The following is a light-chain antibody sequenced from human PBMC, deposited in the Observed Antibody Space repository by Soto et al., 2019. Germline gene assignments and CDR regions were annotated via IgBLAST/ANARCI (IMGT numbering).Light chain of an antibody. V-gene: IGLV1-51*02. CDR1: RSNIGNNY. J-gene: IGLJ1*01. CDR3: GTWDSSLSAYV. CDR2: ENN. Sequence: QSALTQPPSVSAAPGQKVTISCSGSRSNIGNNYVSWYQQLPGTAPKLLIYENNKRPSGIPDRFSGSKSGTSATLGITGLQTGDEADYYCGTWDSSLSAYVFGTGTKLTVL.